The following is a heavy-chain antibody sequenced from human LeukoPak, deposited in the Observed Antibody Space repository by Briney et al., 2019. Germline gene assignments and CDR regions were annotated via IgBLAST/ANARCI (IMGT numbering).Heavy chain of an antibody. D-gene: IGHD2-2*01. V-gene: IGHV1-69*05. J-gene: IGHJ6*03. CDR1: GGTFSSYA. CDR3: ARGIYEDIVVVPAAMQAYYYYYYMDV. Sequence: SVKVSCKASGGTFSSYAISWVRQAPGQGLEWMGGIIPIFGTANYAQKFQGRVTITTDESTSTAYIELSSLRSEDTAVYYCARGIYEDIVVVPAAMQAYYYYYYMDVWGKGTTVTVSS. CDR2: IIPIFGTA.